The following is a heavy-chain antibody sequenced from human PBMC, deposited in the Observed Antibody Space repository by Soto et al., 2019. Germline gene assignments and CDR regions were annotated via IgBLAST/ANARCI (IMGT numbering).Heavy chain of an antibody. D-gene: IGHD3-22*01. Sequence: ESGGGVVHPGRSLRLSCEASGFTLRTYAMHWVRQAPGKGLEWLAVISYDGSMDFYADSVKGRFTISRDNFKNTLYLQMHSLSVDDTAVYYCARDLFYYDSSRADDAFDVWGQGTRVTVSS. CDR1: GFTLRTYA. J-gene: IGHJ3*01. CDR3: ARDLFYYDSSRADDAFDV. CDR2: ISYDGSMD. V-gene: IGHV3-30-3*01.